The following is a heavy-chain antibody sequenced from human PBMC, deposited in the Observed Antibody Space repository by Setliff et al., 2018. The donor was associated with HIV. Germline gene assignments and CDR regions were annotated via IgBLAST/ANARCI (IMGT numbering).Heavy chain of an antibody. CDR1: GGSISSSNYY. CDR3: ARIPTNITPNGFDI. V-gene: IGHV4-39*01. D-gene: IGHD1-1*01. CDR2: IYYSGST. Sequence: SETLSLTCTVSGGSISSSNYYWGWIRQPPGKGLEWIANIYYSGSTYYNPSLKSRVTISVDTSKNQFSLKLSSVTAADTAVYYCARIPTNITPNGFDIWGQGTMVTVSS. J-gene: IGHJ3*02.